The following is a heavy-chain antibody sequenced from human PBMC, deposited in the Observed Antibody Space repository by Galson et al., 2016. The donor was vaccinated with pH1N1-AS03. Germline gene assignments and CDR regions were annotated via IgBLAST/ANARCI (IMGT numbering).Heavy chain of an antibody. CDR3: SKEGLEIPLGWFDP. CDR2: IIPIFGSP. Sequence: SVKVSCKAYGVTFSTFSITWVRQAPGQGLEWMGRIIPIFGSPQYNEKFQDRVTITADEPTSTVFMEMRSLTSDDTAFYYCSKEGLEIPLGWFDPWGQGTLVTVSS. CDR1: GVTFSTFS. V-gene: IGHV1-69*13. D-gene: IGHD2-2*02. J-gene: IGHJ5*02.